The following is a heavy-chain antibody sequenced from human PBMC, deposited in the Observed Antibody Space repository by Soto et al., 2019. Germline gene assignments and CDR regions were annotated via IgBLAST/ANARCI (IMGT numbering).Heavy chain of an antibody. CDR2: ISGSGGST. CDR1: GFTFSSYA. V-gene: IGHV3-23*01. CDR3: AKGVYAVRGVIITHYYYYGMDV. Sequence: EVQLLESGGGLVQPGGSLRLSCAASGFTFSSYAMSWVRQAPGKGLEWVSAISGSGGSTYYADSVKGRFTISRDNSKNTLYLQMNSLRAEDTAVYYCAKGVYAVRGVIITHYYYYGMDVWGQGTTVTVSS. J-gene: IGHJ6*02. D-gene: IGHD3-10*01.